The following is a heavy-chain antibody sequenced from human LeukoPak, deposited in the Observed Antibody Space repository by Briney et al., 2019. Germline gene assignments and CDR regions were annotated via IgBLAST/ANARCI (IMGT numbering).Heavy chain of an antibody. CDR2: INSDGRST. D-gene: IGHD1-26*01. CDR3: ARDQGGATRIDY. V-gene: IGHV3-74*01. CDR1: GFTFNTYW. Sequence: PGGSLRLSCVASGFTFNTYWMHWVRQAPGKGLVWVARINSDGRSTSYADSVKGRFTISRDNARKTLYLQMNSLRDEETAVYYCARDQGGATRIDYWGQGTLVTVSS. J-gene: IGHJ4*02.